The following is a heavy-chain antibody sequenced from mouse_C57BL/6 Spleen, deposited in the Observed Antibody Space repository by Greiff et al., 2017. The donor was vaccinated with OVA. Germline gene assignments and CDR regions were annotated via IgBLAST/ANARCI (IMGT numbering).Heavy chain of an antibody. V-gene: IGHV1-83*01. CDR2: YPGSGNTY. CDR1: YTFTDYYM. Sequence: VQLQQSGPELVKPGASVKMSCKASGYTFTDYYMHWVKQKPGKGLEWIGEIYPGSGNTYYNEKFKGKATLTADTSSSTAYMQLSSLTSEDSAVYFCARRDYDYDYWGQGTLVTVSA. J-gene: IGHJ3*01. CDR3: RRDYDYDY. D-gene: IGHD2-4*01.